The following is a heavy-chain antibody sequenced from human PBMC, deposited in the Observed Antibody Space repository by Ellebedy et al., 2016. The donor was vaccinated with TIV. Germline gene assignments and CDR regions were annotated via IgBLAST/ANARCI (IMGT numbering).Heavy chain of an antibody. Sequence: ASVKVSCKASGYTFSAHYMHWVRQAPGQGLEWMGWINPDSGDTSFGQKFQGRVTLTSDTSRNTVYMDLSGLSSDDAAVYYCARVRRGSVPDFWGQGTLVTVSS. V-gene: IGHV1-2*02. CDR2: INPDSGDT. CDR1: GYTFSAHY. D-gene: IGHD5-12*01. J-gene: IGHJ4*02. CDR3: ARVRRGSVPDF.